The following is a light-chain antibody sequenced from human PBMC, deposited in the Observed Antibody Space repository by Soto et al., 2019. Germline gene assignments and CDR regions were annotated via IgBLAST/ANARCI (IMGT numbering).Light chain of an antibody. V-gene: IGLV2-14*01. J-gene: IGLJ2*01. CDR1: SSDVGGYNY. Sequence: QSALTQPASVSGSPGQSITISCSGTSSDVGGYNYVSWYQQHPGKAPKLMIYDVSNRPSGVSDRFSGSKSGNTASLTISGIQAEDEDDYDCSSYTSSSTLMVFGGGTTLTVL. CDR3: SSYTSSSTLMV. CDR2: DVS.